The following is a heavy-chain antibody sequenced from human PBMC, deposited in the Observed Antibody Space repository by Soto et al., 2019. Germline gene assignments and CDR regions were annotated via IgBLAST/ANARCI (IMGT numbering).Heavy chain of an antibody. D-gene: IGHD5-18*01. Sequence: QVQLVQSGAEVKKPESSVKVSCKAPGGTFSTYAISWVRQAPGQGLEWMGGIIPMFGTANYAQRFQDRVTITADEASNTVYMELRRLRSEDTAVYFCASGIQLWLRRINTGYSGWGQGTLVTVSS. CDR3: ASGIQLWLRRINTGYSG. CDR2: IIPMFGTA. J-gene: IGHJ4*02. CDR1: GGTFSTYA. V-gene: IGHV1-69*12.